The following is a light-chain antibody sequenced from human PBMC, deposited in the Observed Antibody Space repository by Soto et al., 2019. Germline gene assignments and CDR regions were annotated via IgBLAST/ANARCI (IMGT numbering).Light chain of an antibody. Sequence: QSALTQPASVSGSLGQSITISCTGTSSDVGGYNLVSWYQQHPGKAPKLMIYEGSKRPSGVSNRFSGSKSGNTASLTISGLQAEEGADYYYGSFTYTRPYHRVCGGGTKFTVL. J-gene: IGLJ3*02. CDR2: EGS. CDR1: SSDVGGYNL. V-gene: IGLV2-23*01. CDR3: GSFTYTRPYHRV.